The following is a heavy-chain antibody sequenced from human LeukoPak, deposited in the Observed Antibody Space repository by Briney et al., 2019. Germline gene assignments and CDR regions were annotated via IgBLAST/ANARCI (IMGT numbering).Heavy chain of an antibody. CDR1: TASIVRSSYE. Sequence: SENLSLTCPVFTASIVRSSYEWDWLRQPRGKGLECIAIIDYTETTYYNPSLKSRVTIHVDTSKNEFSLKLNSVTAADTAVYYCARQSVPNSFDIWGQGTTVTVSS. CDR2: IDYTETT. V-gene: IGHV4-39*01. CDR3: ARQSVPNSFDI. J-gene: IGHJ3*02. D-gene: IGHD1-1*01.